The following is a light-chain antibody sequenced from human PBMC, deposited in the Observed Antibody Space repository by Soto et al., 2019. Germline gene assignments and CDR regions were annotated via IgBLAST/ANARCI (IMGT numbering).Light chain of an antibody. Sequence: DLQMTQSPSTLSASVGDRVTITCRASQSISSWLAWYQQKPGKAPKLLIYDASSLESGVPSRFSGSGSGTEFTLTISSLQPDDFATYYCQQYNSYSTFGLGTKVEIK. V-gene: IGKV1-5*01. J-gene: IGKJ1*01. CDR2: DAS. CDR1: QSISSW. CDR3: QQYNSYST.